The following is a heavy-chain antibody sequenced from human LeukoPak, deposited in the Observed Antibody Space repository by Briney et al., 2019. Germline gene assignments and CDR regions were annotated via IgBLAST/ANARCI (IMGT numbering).Heavy chain of an antibody. J-gene: IGHJ5*02. D-gene: IGHD6-13*01. CDR3: ARGRGLSSSWYGDWFDP. CDR2: MNPNSGNT. V-gene: IGHV1-8*01. Sequence: GASVKVSCKASGYTFTSYDINWVRQATGQGLEWMGWMNPNSGNTGYAQKFQGRVTMTRNTSISTAYMELSSLRSEDTAVHYCARGRGLSSSWYGDWFDPWGQGTLVTVSS. CDR1: GYTFTSYD.